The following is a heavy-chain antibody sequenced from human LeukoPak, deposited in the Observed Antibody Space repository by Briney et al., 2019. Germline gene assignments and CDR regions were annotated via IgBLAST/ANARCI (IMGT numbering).Heavy chain of an antibody. V-gene: IGHV4-39*01. Sequence: SETLSLTCTVSGGSISSSSYYWGWIRQPPGKGLEWIGSIYYSGSTYYNPSLKSRVTISVDTSKNQFSLKLSSVTAADTAVYYCARHLRARQLAAWGQGALVTVSS. CDR3: ARHLRARQLAA. CDR1: GGSISSSSYY. J-gene: IGHJ4*02. CDR2: IYYSGST. D-gene: IGHD6-13*01.